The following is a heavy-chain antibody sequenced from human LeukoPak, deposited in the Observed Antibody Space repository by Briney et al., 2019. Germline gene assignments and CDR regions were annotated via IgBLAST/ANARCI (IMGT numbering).Heavy chain of an antibody. D-gene: IGHD2-2*01. J-gene: IGHJ6*02. CDR1: GYTFTSYG. Sequence: ASVNVSCKASGYTFTSYGISWVRQAPGQGLEWMGWISAYNGNTNYAQKLQGRVTMTTDTSTSTAYMELRSQRSDDTAVYYCARTQYCSSTSCYLGYYYYGMDVWGQGTTVTVSS. V-gene: IGHV1-18*01. CDR3: ARTQYCSSTSCYLGYYYYGMDV. CDR2: ISAYNGNT.